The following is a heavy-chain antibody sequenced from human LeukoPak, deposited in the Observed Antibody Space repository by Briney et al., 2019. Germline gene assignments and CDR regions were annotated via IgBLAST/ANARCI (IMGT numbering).Heavy chain of an antibody. J-gene: IGHJ6*02. Sequence: GGSLRLSCAGSGFIFNNYAMHWVRQPPGKGLEWVPGISWNSGSIDYADSVKGRFTISRDNAKNSLYLQMNSLRVEDTAVYYCAREGRSESDYYYYGMDVWGQGATVTVSS. CDR3: AREGRSESDYYYYGMDV. D-gene: IGHD3-3*01. CDR2: ISWNSGSI. CDR1: GFIFNNYA. V-gene: IGHV3-9*01.